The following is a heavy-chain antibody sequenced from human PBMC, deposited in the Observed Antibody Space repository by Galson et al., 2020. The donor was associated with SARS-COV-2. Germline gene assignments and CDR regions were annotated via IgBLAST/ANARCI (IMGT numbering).Heavy chain of an antibody. CDR2: ISPMLGTA. V-gene: IGHV1-69*13. Sequence: SVKVSCKASGGSFRSYGISWVRQAPGQGLEWMGGISPMLGTANYPQRFQGRLTITADDSRTTVYMELSSLRSDDTAVYFCATDNLLGSASNLWFFDSWGQGTLVTVSS. CDR1: GGSFRSYG. J-gene: IGHJ4*02. D-gene: IGHD3-9*01. CDR3: ATDNLLGSASNLWFFDS.